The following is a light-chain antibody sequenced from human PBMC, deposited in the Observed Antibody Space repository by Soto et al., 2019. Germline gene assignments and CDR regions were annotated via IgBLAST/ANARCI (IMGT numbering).Light chain of an antibody. CDR3: VSFTTSKSYV. CDR1: SSDVGAYIF. Sequence: LTQPASVSGSPGQSITISCTGTSSDVGAYIFVSWYQQYPGKAPKLMIYDITNRPSGVSNRFSGSKAGNTASLTISGLQAEDEADYYCVSFTTSKSYVFGTGTKVTVL. J-gene: IGLJ1*01. CDR2: DIT. V-gene: IGLV2-14*01.